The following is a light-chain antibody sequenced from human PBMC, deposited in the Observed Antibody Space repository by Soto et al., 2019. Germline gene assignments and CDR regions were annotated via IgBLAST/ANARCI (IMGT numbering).Light chain of an antibody. V-gene: IGLV2-14*01. Sequence: QSALTQPASVSGSPGQSITISCTGAISDVGGYNFVSWYQQHPGKAPKLMIYEVSNRPSGISYRFSGSKSGNTASLSISGLQAEDEADYYCSSYTGISTQDVVFGGGTKLTVL. J-gene: IGLJ2*01. CDR3: SSYTGISTQDVV. CDR2: EVS. CDR1: ISDVGGYNF.